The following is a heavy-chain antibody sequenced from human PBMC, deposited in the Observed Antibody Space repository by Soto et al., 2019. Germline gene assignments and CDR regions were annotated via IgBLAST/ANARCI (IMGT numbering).Heavy chain of an antibody. CDR1: GGTFSSYA. J-gene: IGHJ6*02. CDR2: IIPIFGTA. D-gene: IGHD5-12*01. CDR3: ARGYYAEYGGYNRYYYYGMDV. Sequence: SVKVSCKASGGTFSSYAISWVRQAPGQGIEWMGGIIPIFGTANYAQKYQGRVTITADKSTSTAYMELRSLRSEDTAVYYCARGYYAEYGGYNRYYYYGMDVWGQGTTVTVSS. V-gene: IGHV1-69*06.